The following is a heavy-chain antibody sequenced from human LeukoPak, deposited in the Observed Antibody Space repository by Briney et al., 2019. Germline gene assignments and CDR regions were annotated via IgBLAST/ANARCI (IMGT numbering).Heavy chain of an antibody. CDR2: ISSSSSYI. J-gene: IGHJ4*02. V-gene: IGHV3-21*01. D-gene: IGHD4-17*01. CDR1: GFTFSSYS. Sequence: PGGSLRLSCAASGFTFSSYSMNWVRKAPGKGLEWVSSISSSSSYIYYADSVKGRFTISRDNAKNSLYLQMNSLRAEDTAVYYCANYGDYAVDYWGQGTLVTVSS. CDR3: ANYGDYAVDY.